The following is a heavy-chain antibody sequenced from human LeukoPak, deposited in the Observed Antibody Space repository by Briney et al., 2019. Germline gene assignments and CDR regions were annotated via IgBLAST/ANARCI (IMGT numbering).Heavy chain of an antibody. CDR1: GGSFSGYY. CDR3: ARPGPNWFDP. J-gene: IGHJ5*02. D-gene: IGHD7-27*01. Sequence: SETLSLTCAVYGGSFSGYYWSWIRQPPGKGLEWIGEINHSGSTNYNPSLKSRVTISVDTSKNQFSLKLSSVTAADTAVYHCARPGPNWFDPWGQGTLVTVSS. V-gene: IGHV4-34*01. CDR2: INHSGST.